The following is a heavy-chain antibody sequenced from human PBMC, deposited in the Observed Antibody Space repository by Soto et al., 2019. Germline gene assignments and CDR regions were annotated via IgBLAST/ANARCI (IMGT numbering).Heavy chain of an antibody. D-gene: IGHD6-6*01. CDR2: INHSGST. V-gene: IGHV4-34*01. CDR1: GGSFSGYY. J-gene: IGHJ5*02. CDR3: ASAARSIAARRTKKYNWFDP. Sequence: SETLSLTCAVYGGSFSGYYWSWIRQPPGKGLEWIGEINHSGSTNYNPSLKSRVTISVDTSKNQFSLKLSSVTAADTAVYYCASAARSIAARRTKKYNWFDPWGQGTLVTVSS.